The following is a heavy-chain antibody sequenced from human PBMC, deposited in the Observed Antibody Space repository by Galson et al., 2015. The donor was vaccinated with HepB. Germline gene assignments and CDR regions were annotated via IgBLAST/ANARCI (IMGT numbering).Heavy chain of an antibody. V-gene: IGHV3-53*01. CDR1: GFSVSTGY. Sequence: SLRLSCAASGFSVSTGYMCWVRQAPGKGLEWVSIIYSGGDTYHADSVKGRFTISRDNSKNTLYLQMNSLRAEDTAVYYCARGHSSSWYSGLGYWGQGALVTVSS. J-gene: IGHJ4*02. D-gene: IGHD6-13*01. CDR3: ARGHSSSWYSGLGY. CDR2: IYSGGDT.